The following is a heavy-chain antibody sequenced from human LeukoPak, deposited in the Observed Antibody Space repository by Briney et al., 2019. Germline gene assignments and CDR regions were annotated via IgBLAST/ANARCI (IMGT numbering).Heavy chain of an antibody. CDR2: IYHSGST. V-gene: IGHV4-39*07. D-gene: IGHD3-10*01. CDR1: GDSISSSSYY. CDR3: ASFYGSGFSFDY. Sequence: SETLSLTCTVSGDSISSSSYYWGWIRQPPGKGLEWIGNIYHSGSTYYNPSLKSRVTISVDTSKNQFSLKLSSVTAADTAIYYCASFYGSGFSFDYWGQGTLVTVSS. J-gene: IGHJ4*02.